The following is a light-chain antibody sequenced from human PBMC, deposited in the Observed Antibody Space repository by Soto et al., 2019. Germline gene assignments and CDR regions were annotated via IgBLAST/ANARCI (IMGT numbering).Light chain of an antibody. V-gene: IGLV2-14*01. CDR2: EVS. J-gene: IGLJ1*01. CDR3: NSYTSTNTWV. Sequence: LSQPPAASGTPGQRVTISCSGTSSDFGSYNYVSWYQQHPGKAPKLMIYEVSNRPSGVSNRFSGSKSGNTASLTISGLQAEDEADYYCNSYTSTNTWVFGTGTKLTVL. CDR1: SSDFGSYNY.